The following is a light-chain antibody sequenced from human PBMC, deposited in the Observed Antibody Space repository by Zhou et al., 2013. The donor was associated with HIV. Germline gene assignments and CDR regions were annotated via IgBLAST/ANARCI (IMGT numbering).Light chain of an antibody. CDR2: TTS. V-gene: IGKV1-27*01. CDR3: QNYRPGSRT. CDR1: QAISSY. Sequence: DIQMTQSPSSLSASVGDRVTISCRASQAISSYLAWFQQKPGKVPKLLIYTTSTLQSGVSSRFSGSGSGTDFTLTISDLQPEDVGTFYCQNYRPGSRTFGPGTKVEI. J-gene: IGKJ1*01.